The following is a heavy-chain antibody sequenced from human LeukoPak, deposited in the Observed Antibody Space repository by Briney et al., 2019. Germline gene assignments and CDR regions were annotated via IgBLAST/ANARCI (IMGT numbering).Heavy chain of an antibody. CDR3: ETAFFLRDYVWGSYRYTFDY. V-gene: IGHV1-24*01. J-gene: IGHJ4*02. CDR1: GYTLTELS. Sequence: ASVKVSCKVSGYTLTELSMHWVRQAPGKGLEWMGGFDPEDGETIYAQKFQGRVTMTEDTSTDTAYMELSSLRSEDTAVYCCETAFFLRDYVWGSYRYTFDYWGQGTLVTVSS. D-gene: IGHD3-16*02. CDR2: FDPEDGET.